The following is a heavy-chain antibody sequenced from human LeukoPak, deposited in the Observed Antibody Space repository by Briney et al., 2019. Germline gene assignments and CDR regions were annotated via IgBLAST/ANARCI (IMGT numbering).Heavy chain of an antibody. CDR3: ARGRGGEYYYDSSGLVYVDY. Sequence: SQTLSLTCTVSGGSISSYYWSWIRQPPGKGLEWIGYIYYSGSTNYNPSLKSRVTISVDTSKNQFSLKLSSVTAADTAVYYCARGRGGEYYYDSSGLVYVDYWGQGTLVTVSS. CDR2: IYYSGST. J-gene: IGHJ4*02. D-gene: IGHD3-22*01. CDR1: GGSISSYY. V-gene: IGHV4-59*01.